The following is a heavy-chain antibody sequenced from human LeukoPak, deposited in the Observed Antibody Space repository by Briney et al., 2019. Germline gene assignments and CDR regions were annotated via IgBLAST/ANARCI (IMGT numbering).Heavy chain of an antibody. CDR2: IYPSGST. J-gene: IGHJ5*02. CDR3: ARAPTGTGGWNWFDP. D-gene: IGHD1-1*01. Sequence: SETLSLTCTVSGGSISSYYWSWIRQPAGMGLELIGRIYPSGSTNYNPSLKSRVTMSVDTSKNQFSLKLSSVTAADTAVYYCARAPTGTGGWNWFDPWGQGTLVTVSS. CDR1: GGSISSYY. V-gene: IGHV4-4*07.